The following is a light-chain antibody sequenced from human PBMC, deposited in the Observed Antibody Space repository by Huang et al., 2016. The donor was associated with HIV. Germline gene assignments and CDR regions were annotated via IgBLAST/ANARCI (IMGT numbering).Light chain of an antibody. V-gene: IGKV1-NL1*01. J-gene: IGKJ1*01. CDR2: TTF. Sequence: DIQMTQYPSSLSASIGDRVTITCRASQGISNSVAWYQQRPGKAPKLILYTTFRLETGAPSRLSGSRSGTEYTLTISSLQPEDLATYYCQQYYNNPPWTFGQGTKVEIK. CDR3: QQYYNNPPWT. CDR1: QGISNS.